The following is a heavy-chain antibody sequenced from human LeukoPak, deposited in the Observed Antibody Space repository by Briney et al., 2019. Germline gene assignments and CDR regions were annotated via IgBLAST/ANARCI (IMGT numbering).Heavy chain of an antibody. CDR1: GYTFTSYY. CDR2: INPNGGST. J-gene: IGHJ4*02. D-gene: IGHD3-10*02. V-gene: IGHV1-46*01. CDR3: ARAANMFGDEFDY. Sequence: GASVKVSCKASGYTFTSYYMNWVRQAPGQGLEWMGIINPNGGSTSYAQKFQGRVTMARATSTSTVYTELSSLRSEDTAVYYCARAANMFGDEFDYWGQGTLVTVSS.